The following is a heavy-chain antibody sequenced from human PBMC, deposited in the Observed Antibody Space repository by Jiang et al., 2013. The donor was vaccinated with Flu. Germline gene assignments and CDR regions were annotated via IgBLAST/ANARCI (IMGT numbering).Heavy chain of an antibody. CDR2: INAGNGNT. CDR3: ARDRLAVAGSRWFDP. V-gene: IGHV1-3*01. D-gene: IGHD6-19*01. CDR1: GYTFTSYA. J-gene: IGHJ5*02. Sequence: GAEVKKPGASVKVSCKASGYTFTSYAMHWVRQAPGQRLEWMGWINAGNGNTKYSQKFQGRVTITRDTSASTAYMELSSLRSEDTAVYYCARDRLAVAGSRWFDPWGQGTLVTVSS.